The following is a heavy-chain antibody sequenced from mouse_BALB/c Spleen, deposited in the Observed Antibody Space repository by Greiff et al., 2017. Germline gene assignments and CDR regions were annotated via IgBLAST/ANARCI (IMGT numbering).Heavy chain of an antibody. V-gene: IGHV1S81*02. Sequence: VKLMESGAELVKPGASVKLSCKASGYTFTSYYMYWVKQRPGQGLEWIGEINPSNGGTNFNEKFKSKATLTVDKSSSTAYMQLSSLTSEDSAVYYCTRSRRGYDGFAYWGQGTLVTVSA. CDR2: INPSNGGT. J-gene: IGHJ3*01. CDR1: GYTFTSYY. CDR3: TRSRRGYDGFAY. D-gene: IGHD2-2*01.